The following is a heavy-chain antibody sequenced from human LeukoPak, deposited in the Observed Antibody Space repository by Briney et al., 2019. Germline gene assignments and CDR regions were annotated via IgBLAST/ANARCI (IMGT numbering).Heavy chain of an antibody. CDR2: ISAYNGNT. V-gene: IGHV1-18*01. Sequence: ASVKVSCKASGYTFTSYGISWVRQAPGQGLEWMGWISAYNGNTNYAQKLQGRVTMTTDTSTSTAYMELRSLRSDDTAVYYCARDYAPAGSPLRFDPWGQGPLVTVSS. CDR3: ARDYAPAGSPLRFDP. CDR1: GYTFTSYG. J-gene: IGHJ5*02. D-gene: IGHD6-13*01.